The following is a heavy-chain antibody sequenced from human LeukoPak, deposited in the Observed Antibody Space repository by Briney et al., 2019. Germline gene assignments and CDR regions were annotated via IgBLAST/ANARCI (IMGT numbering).Heavy chain of an antibody. CDR3: ARESLVSYYFDY. CDR2: ISYDGSNK. CDR1: GFTFSNYA. J-gene: IGHJ4*02. D-gene: IGHD3-16*02. V-gene: IGHV3-30-3*01. Sequence: GRSLRLSCAASGFTFSNYAMHWVRQAPGKGLEWVAVISYDGSNKYYADSVKGRFTISRDNSKNTLYLQMNSLRAEDTAVYYCARESLVSYYFDYWGQGTLVTVSS.